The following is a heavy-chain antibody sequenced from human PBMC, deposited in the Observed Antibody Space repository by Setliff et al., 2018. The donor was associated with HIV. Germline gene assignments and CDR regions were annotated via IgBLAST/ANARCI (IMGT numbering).Heavy chain of an antibody. Sequence: PSETLSLTCAVSGGSISSSSFYWGWVRQPPGKGLEWIGTIYYSGSTYYSPSLKRRLTISVDTSKNQLSLKLSSVTAADTAVYYCARTPSDNDSSWLPWYFDLWGRGTLVTVSS. CDR2: IYYSGST. D-gene: IGHD6-13*01. J-gene: IGHJ2*01. CDR3: ARTPSDNDSSWLPWYFDL. V-gene: IGHV4-39*01. CDR1: GGSISSSSFY.